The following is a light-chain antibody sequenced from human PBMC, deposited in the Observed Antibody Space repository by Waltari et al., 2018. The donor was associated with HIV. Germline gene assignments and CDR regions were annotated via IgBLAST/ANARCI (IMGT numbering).Light chain of an antibody. J-gene: IGLJ7*01. CDR3: YCAADTTAV. CDR2: KDT. CDR1: VFANNY. V-gene: IGLV3-27*01. Sequence: SYELTQPPSVSVSPGQPARITCSGDVFANNYARWFQQKPGQAPVLVIYKDTERPSGIPERFSGLSSGTTVTLTISGAHLEDEADYYCYCAADTTAVFGGGTQLTVL.